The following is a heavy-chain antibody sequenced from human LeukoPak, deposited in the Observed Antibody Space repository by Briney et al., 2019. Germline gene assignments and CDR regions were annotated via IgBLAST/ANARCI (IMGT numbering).Heavy chain of an antibody. CDR2: IKQDGSEK. D-gene: IGHD1-26*01. J-gene: IGHJ5*02. Sequence: GGSLRLSCAASGFTFSSYWMSWVRQAPGKGLEWVANIKQDGSEKYYVDSVKGRFTISRDNAKNSLYLQMNSLRAEDTAVYYCARVRRGGSYHNWFDPWGQGTLVTVSS. CDR1: GFTFSSYW. V-gene: IGHV3-7*01. CDR3: ARVRRGGSYHNWFDP.